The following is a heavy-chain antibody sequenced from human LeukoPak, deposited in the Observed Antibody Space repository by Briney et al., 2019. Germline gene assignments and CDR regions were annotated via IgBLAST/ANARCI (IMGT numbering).Heavy chain of an antibody. Sequence: GGSLRLSCAASGFTFSNAWMSWVRQAPGKGLEWVSAISGSGGSTYYADSVKGRFTISRDNSKNTLYLQMNSLRAEDTAVYYCAKDSAYSSSWPGAFDIWGQGTMVTVSS. CDR1: GFTFSNAW. CDR3: AKDSAYSSSWPGAFDI. V-gene: IGHV3-23*01. J-gene: IGHJ3*02. CDR2: ISGSGGST. D-gene: IGHD6-13*01.